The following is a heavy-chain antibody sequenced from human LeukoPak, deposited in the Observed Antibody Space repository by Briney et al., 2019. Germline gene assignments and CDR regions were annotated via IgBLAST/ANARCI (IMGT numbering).Heavy chain of an antibody. Sequence: SETLSLTCTVSGGSISSYYWSWIRQPPGKGLEWIGYIYYSGSTNYNPSLKSRVTISVDTSKNQFSLKLSSVTAADTAVYYCARQSYSSSWYWDYWGQGTLVTVSS. CDR2: IYYSGST. CDR3: ARQSYSSSWYWDY. J-gene: IGHJ4*02. D-gene: IGHD6-13*01. CDR1: GGSISSYY. V-gene: IGHV4-59*08.